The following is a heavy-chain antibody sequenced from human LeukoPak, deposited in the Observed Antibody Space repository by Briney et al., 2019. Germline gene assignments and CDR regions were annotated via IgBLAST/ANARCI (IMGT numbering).Heavy chain of an antibody. J-gene: IGHJ5*02. D-gene: IGHD3-10*01. CDR1: GLTFSSYA. CDR3: AKYYGSGSWFDP. Sequence: GGSLRLSCAASGLTFSSYAMSWVRQAPGKGLEWVSSISGSGGSTYYADSVKGRLTISRDNSKNTLYLQMNSLRAEDTAVYYCAKYYGSGSWFDPWGQGTLVTVSS. CDR2: ISGSGGST. V-gene: IGHV3-23*01.